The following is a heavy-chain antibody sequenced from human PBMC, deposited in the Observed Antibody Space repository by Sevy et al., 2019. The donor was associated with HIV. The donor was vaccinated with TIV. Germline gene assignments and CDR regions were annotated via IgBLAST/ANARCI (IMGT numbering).Heavy chain of an antibody. CDR2: ISGSGGRT. CDR3: AKDPYSSGEYFQK. V-gene: IGHV3-23*01. CDR1: GFNFNNYA. J-gene: IGHJ1*01. Sequence: GGSLRVSCKASGFNFNNYAMSWVRQAPGKGLEWVSTISGSGGRTYTAESVRGRLTISRDNSKRTVYLQMNSLRGDDMAIYYCAKDPYSSGEYFQKWGQGARVTVSS. D-gene: IGHD3-22*01.